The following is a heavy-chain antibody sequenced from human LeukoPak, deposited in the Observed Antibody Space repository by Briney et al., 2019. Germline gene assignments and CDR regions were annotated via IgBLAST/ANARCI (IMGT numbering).Heavy chain of an antibody. CDR2: ISAYNGNT. CDR1: GYTFTSYG. CDR3: ARGRWITIFGVVTPRGYYYMDV. V-gene: IGHV1-18*01. Sequence: ASVKVSCXAPGYTFTSYGISWVRQAPGQGLEWMGWISAYNGNTNYAQKLQGRVTMTTDTSTSTAYMELRSLRSDDTAVYYCARGRWITIFGVVTPRGYYYMDVWGKGTTVTVSS. D-gene: IGHD3-3*01. J-gene: IGHJ6*03.